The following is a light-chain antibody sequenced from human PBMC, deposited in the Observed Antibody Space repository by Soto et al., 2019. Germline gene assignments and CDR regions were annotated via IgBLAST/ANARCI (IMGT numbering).Light chain of an antibody. Sequence: EIVLTQSPGTLSLSQGERATLSCRASQSVSSSYLAWYQQKPGQAPRLLIYGASSRATGIPDRFSGSGSGTDFTLTISRLEHADFSVYYGQQYGSSPLTFGGGTKVEIK. V-gene: IGKV3-20*01. CDR3: QQYGSSPLT. CDR2: GAS. J-gene: IGKJ4*01. CDR1: QSVSSSY.